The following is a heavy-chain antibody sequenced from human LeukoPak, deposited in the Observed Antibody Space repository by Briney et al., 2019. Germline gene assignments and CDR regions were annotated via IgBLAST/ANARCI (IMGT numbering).Heavy chain of an antibody. D-gene: IGHD3-22*01. V-gene: IGHV3-30-3*01. CDR1: GFTFSSYA. CDR3: AREEVEYYYDSSGYPDYYYYGMDV. CDR2: ISYDGGNK. Sequence: GGSLRLSCVASGFTFSSYAMHWVRQAPGKGLEWVAVISYDGGNKYYADSVKGRFTISRDNSKNTLYLQMNGLRAEDTAVYYCAREEVEYYYDSSGYPDYYYYGMDVWGQGTTVTVSS. J-gene: IGHJ6*02.